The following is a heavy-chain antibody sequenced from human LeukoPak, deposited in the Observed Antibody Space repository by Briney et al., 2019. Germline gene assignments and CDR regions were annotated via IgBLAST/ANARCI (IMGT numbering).Heavy chain of an antibody. Sequence: ASVKVSCKASGYTFTSYGISWVRQAPGQGLEWMGWISAYNGNTNYAQKLQGRVTMTTDTSTSTAYMELRSLRSDDTAVYYCARDPPPGRYYDSSGYYFDYWGQGTLVTVSS. CDR2: ISAYNGNT. V-gene: IGHV1-18*01. CDR3: ARDPPPGRYYDSSGYYFDY. CDR1: GYTFTSYG. D-gene: IGHD3-22*01. J-gene: IGHJ4*02.